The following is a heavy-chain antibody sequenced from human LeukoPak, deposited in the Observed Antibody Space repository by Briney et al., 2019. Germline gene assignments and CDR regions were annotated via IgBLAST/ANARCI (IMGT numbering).Heavy chain of an antibody. CDR2: TGASGGYT. Sequence: PTGGSLRLSCAASGFTFSSYEMHWVRQAPGKGLDWVSGTGASGGYTYYADSVKGRFTISRDNSKNTLFLQMNSLRAEDTAVYYCVKRTTASGDTAMLDYWGQGTLVTVSS. D-gene: IGHD5-18*01. CDR1: GFTFSSYE. J-gene: IGHJ4*02. CDR3: VKRTTASGDTAMLDY. V-gene: IGHV3-23*01.